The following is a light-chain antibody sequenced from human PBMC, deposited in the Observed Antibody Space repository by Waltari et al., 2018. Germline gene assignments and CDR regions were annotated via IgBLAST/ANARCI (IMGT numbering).Light chain of an antibody. CDR3: SSFSSSQSSI. Sequence: SALTQPASVSGSPGQSITISCAGTSNDIGAYNYVSWYQQFPGKAPKLLIFDVSNRPSGVSYRFSASKSGNAASLTISGLQPEDEADYYCSSFSSSQSSIFGSGTTVTVL. J-gene: IGLJ6*01. CDR1: SNDIGAYNY. V-gene: IGLV2-14*03. CDR2: DVS.